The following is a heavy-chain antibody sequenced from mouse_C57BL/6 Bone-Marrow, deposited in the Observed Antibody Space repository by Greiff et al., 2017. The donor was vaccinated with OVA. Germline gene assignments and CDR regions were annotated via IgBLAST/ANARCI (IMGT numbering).Heavy chain of an antibody. D-gene: IGHD2-1*01. CDR3: TSDGNFDY. J-gene: IGHJ2*01. V-gene: IGHV14-4*01. CDR1: GFNITDDY. CDR2: IDPENGDT. Sequence: VQLQQSGAELVRPGASVKLSCTASGFNITDDYMHWVKQRPEQGLEWIGWIDPENGDTDYASKFQGKATITADTSSSTAYLQVSSLTSEDTAVYYSTSDGNFDYWGQGTTLTVSS.